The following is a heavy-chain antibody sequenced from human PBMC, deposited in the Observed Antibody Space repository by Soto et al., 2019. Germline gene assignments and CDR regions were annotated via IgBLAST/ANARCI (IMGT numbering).Heavy chain of an antibody. CDR2: ISAYNGNT. J-gene: IGHJ3*02. CDR3: ARDSLLEEATISRAIDI. Sequence: ASLKVACQSSGYTFTVYCISWVLQAPGQGLEWMGWISAYNGNTNYAQKLQGRVTMTTDTSTSTAYMELRSLRSDDTAVYYCARDSLLEEATISRAIDIWGQGAMVTVSS. CDR1: GYTFTVYC. V-gene: IGHV1-18*04. D-gene: IGHD1-26*01.